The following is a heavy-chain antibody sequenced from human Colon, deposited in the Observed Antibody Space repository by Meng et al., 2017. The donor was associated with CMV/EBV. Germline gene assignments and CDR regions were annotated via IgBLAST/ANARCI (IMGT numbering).Heavy chain of an antibody. CDR1: GGSISSSSYS. Sequence: GSLRLSCTVSGGSISSSSYSWGWIRQPPGKGLEWIGTIYWSGSTYYNPSLKSRLTMSVDTSTNQFSLRLASVTAADTAVYYCARVVAARPVSSYYYGMDVWGQGTTVTVSS. J-gene: IGHJ6*02. CDR2: IYWSGST. CDR3: ARVVAARPVSSYYYGMDV. D-gene: IGHD6-6*01. V-gene: IGHV4-39*07.